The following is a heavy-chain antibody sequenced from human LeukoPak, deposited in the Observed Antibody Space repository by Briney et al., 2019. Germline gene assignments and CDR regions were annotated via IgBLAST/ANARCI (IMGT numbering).Heavy chain of an antibody. J-gene: IGHJ6*02. CDR3: ARGRSNYYGMDV. Sequence: SETLSLTCTVSGGSVSSGSYYWNWIRRPPGKGLGWIGYIYYNGNTNYSPSLKSRVTMSVDTSKNLFSLEVSSVTAADTAVYYCARGRSNYYGMDVWGQGTTVTVSS. CDR1: GGSVSSGSYY. D-gene: IGHD1-26*01. V-gene: IGHV4-61*01. CDR2: IYYNGNT.